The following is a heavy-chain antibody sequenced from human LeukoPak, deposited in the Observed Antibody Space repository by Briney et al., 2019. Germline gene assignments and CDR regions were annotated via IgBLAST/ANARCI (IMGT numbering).Heavy chain of an antibody. CDR2: IYSGDTT. CDR3: ARAQDITNYYYALDV. CDR1: GFTVSTNY. Sequence: RGGSLRLSCAASGFTVSTNYMSWVRQAPGKGLEWVSIIYSGDTTYYADSVRGRFTVSRDNAKNSLYLQVNSLRAEDTAIYYCARAQDITNYYYALDVWGQGTTVTVSS. J-gene: IGHJ6*02. D-gene: IGHD2-15*01. V-gene: IGHV3-66*01.